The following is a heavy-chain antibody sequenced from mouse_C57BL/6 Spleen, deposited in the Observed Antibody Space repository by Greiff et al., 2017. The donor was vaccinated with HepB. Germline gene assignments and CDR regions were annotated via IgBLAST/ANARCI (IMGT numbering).Heavy chain of an antibody. CDR2: ISDGGSYT. Sequence: EVQRVESGGGLVKPGGSLKLSCAASGFTFSSYAMSWVRQTPEKRLEWVATISDGGSYTYYPDNVKGRFTISRDNAKNNLYLQMSHLKSEDTAMYYCARAYDYDRSWFAYWGKGTLVTVSA. J-gene: IGHJ3*01. D-gene: IGHD2-4*01. CDR1: GFTFSSYA. CDR3: ARAYDYDRSWFAY. V-gene: IGHV5-4*01.